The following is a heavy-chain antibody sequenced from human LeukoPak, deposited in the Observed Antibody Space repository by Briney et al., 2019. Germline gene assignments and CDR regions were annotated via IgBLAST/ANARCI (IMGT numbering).Heavy chain of an antibody. CDR1: GFTFSSYA. CDR3: TKAPRRVVVTRTGYIIDY. V-gene: IGHV3-23*01. Sequence: QPGGSLRLSCAASGFTFSSYAMTWVRQAPGKGLEWVSAISGGGINTYYADSVKGRFTISRDNSKNTLYLQMSSLRAEDTAIYYCTKAPRRVVVTRTGYIIDYWGQGTLVTVSS. J-gene: IGHJ4*02. CDR2: ISGGGINT. D-gene: IGHD2-21*02.